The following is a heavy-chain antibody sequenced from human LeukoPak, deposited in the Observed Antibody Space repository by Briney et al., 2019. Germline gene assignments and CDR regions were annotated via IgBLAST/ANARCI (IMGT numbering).Heavy chain of an antibody. CDR3: ARETGYIDY. CDR2: ISSSYTTM. V-gene: IGHV3-48*01. Sequence: GGSLRLSCVTSGFTFSTYGINWVRQAPGKGLQRVSYISSSYTTMYADSVRGRFTISRDNAKNSLFLQMNSLSVDDTAVYYCARETGYIDYWGQGTLVTVSS. D-gene: IGHD3-9*01. J-gene: IGHJ4*02. CDR1: GFTFSTYG.